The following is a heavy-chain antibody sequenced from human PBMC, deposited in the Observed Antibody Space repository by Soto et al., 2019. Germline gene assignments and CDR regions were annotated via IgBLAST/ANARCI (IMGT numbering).Heavy chain of an antibody. CDR3: ARENVDIVANYYYGMDV. J-gene: IGHJ6*02. V-gene: IGHV4-31*03. CDR1: GGSISSGGYY. Sequence: SETLSLTCTVSGGSISSGGYYWSWIRQHPGKGLEWIEYIYYSGSTYYNPSLKSRVTISVDTSKNQFSLKLSSVTAADTAVYYCARENVDIVANYYYGMDVWGQGTTVTVSS. D-gene: IGHD5-12*01. CDR2: IYYSGST.